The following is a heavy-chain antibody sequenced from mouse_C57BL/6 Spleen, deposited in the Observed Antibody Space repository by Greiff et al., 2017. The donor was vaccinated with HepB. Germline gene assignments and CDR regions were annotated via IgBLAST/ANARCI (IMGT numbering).Heavy chain of an antibody. D-gene: IGHD2-3*01. V-gene: IGHV14-1*01. CDR3: TTLWLLRRFAY. CDR1: GFNIKDYY. CDR2: IDPEDGDT. J-gene: IGHJ3*01. Sequence: EVKLQESGAELVRPGASVKLSCTASGFNIKDYYMHWVKQRPEQGLEWIGRIDPEDGDTEYAPKFQGEATMTTDTSANTAYLQLSSLTYEDTAVYYWTTLWLLRRFAYWGQGTLVTVSA.